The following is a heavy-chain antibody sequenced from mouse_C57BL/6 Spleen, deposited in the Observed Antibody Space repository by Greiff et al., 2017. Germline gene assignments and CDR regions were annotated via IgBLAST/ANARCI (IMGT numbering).Heavy chain of an antibody. CDR2: IDPGDGDT. Sequence: EVQLQQSGAELVRPGASVKLSCTASGFNINDYYMHWVKQRPEQGLEWIGRIDPGDGDTEYAPKFKGKATMTADTSSNTAYLQLSSLTSEDTAVYYCTTDYGSSYAYYFDYWGQGTTLTVSS. J-gene: IGHJ2*01. V-gene: IGHV14-1*01. CDR1: GFNINDYY. D-gene: IGHD1-1*01. CDR3: TTDYGSSYAYYFDY.